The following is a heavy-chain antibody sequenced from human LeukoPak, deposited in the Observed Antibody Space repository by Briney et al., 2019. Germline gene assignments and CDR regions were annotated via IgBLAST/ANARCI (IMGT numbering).Heavy chain of an antibody. V-gene: IGHV4-4*07. CDR2: IYTSGST. CDR3: ARDRTYCSGGSCYPRYYYYYMDV. CDR1: GGSFTGYY. Sequence: SETLSLTCAVYGGSFTGYYWSWIRQPAGKGLEWIGRIYTSGSTNYNPSLKSRVTMSVDTSKNQFSLKLSSVTAADTAVYYCARDRTYCSGGSCYPRYYYYYMDVWGKGTTVTISS. J-gene: IGHJ6*03. D-gene: IGHD2-15*01.